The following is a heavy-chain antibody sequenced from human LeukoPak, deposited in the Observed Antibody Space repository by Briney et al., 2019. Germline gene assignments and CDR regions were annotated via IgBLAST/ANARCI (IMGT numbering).Heavy chain of an antibody. CDR2: ISGSGLRT. V-gene: IGHV3-23*01. Sequence: GGSVRLSCAASGFIFSNYAMAWVRQTPGKGLEWVSAISGSGLRTNYADSARGRFTISRDNSKNTVDLQMDSLRAEDTAIYYCARGWMVKYDFDYWGQGTLVTVSS. CDR3: ARGWMVKYDFDY. D-gene: IGHD6-19*01. CDR1: GFIFSNYA. J-gene: IGHJ4*02.